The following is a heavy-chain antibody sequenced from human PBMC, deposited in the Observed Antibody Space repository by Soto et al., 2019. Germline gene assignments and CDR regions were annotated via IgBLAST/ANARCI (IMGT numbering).Heavy chain of an antibody. J-gene: IGHJ6*02. CDR1: GFTFSSYA. Sequence: GGSLRLSCSASGFTFSSYAMHWVRQAPGKGLEYVSAISSNGGSTYYADSVKGRFTISRDNSKNTLYLQMSSLRAEDTAVYYCVKDGDYGSGSYYNRRRYYYGMDVWGQGTTVTVSS. D-gene: IGHD3-10*01. CDR2: ISSNGGST. CDR3: VKDGDYGSGSYYNRRRYYYGMDV. V-gene: IGHV3-64D*08.